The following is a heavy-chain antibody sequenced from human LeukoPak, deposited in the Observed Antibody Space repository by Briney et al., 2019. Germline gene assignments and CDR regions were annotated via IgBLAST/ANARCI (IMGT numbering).Heavy chain of an antibody. CDR1: GYTFTSYY. CDR2: INPSGGST. D-gene: IGHD6-6*01. J-gene: IGHJ4*02. CDR3: ARAVPEYSISTETDDY. Sequence: ASVKVSCKASGYTFTSYYMHWVRQAPGQGLEWMGIINPSGGSTSYAQKFQGRVTMTRDTSTSTVYKELSSLRSEDTAVYYCARAVPEYSISTETDDYWGQGTLVTASS. V-gene: IGHV1-46*01.